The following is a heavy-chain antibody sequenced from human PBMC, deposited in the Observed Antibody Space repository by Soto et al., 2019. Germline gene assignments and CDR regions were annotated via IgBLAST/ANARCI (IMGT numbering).Heavy chain of an antibody. J-gene: IGHJ6*02. D-gene: IGHD1-1*01. V-gene: IGHV3-7*01. CDR1: GFTFSSYW. Sequence: GGSLRLSCAASGFTFSSYWMSWVRQAPGKGLEWVANIKQDGSEKYYVDSVKGRFTISRDNAKNSLYLQMNSLRAEDTAVYYCARDSELPPYYYYGMDVWGQGTTVTVSS. CDR3: ARDSELPPYYYYGMDV. CDR2: IKQDGSEK.